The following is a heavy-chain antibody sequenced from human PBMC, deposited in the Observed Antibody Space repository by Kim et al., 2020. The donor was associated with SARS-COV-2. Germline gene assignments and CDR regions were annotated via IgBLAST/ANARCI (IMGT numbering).Heavy chain of an antibody. Sequence: GGSLRLSCAASGFTFDDYAMHWVRQAPGKGLEWVSGISWNSGSIGYADSVKGRFTISRDNAKNSLYLQMNSLRAEDTALYYCAKDMGAGTGPLGYCSGGSCRAGAFDIWGQGTMVTVSS. J-gene: IGHJ3*02. CDR3: AKDMGAGTGPLGYCSGGSCRAGAFDI. CDR1: GFTFDDYA. D-gene: IGHD2-15*01. CDR2: ISWNSGSI. V-gene: IGHV3-9*01.